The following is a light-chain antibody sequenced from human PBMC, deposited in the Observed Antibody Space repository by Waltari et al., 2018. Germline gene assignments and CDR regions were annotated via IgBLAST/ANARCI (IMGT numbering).Light chain of an antibody. J-gene: IGKJ4*01. CDR1: QSIDSW. CDR2: DAS. CDR3: QQYSGYSGI. V-gene: IGKV1-5*01. Sequence: DIQMTQSPSTLSASVGDRVTITCRASQSIDSWLAWYQQKPGKAPKLLIYDASSLESGVPSRFSGSGSETEFTLVISNLQPDDVATYYCQQYSGYSGIFGGGTKVEIK.